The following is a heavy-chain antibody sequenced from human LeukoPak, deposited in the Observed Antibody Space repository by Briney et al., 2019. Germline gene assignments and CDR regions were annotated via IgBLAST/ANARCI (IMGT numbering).Heavy chain of an antibody. Sequence: SETLSLTCTVSGGSISSSSYYWGWIRQPPGKGLEWIGRIYYSGSTYYNPSLKSRVTISVDTSKNQFSLKLSSVTAADTAVYYCARDRGATGAFDIWGQGTMVTVSS. D-gene: IGHD1-26*01. CDR3: ARDRGATGAFDI. V-gene: IGHV4-39*07. J-gene: IGHJ3*02. CDR2: IYYSGST. CDR1: GGSISSSSYY.